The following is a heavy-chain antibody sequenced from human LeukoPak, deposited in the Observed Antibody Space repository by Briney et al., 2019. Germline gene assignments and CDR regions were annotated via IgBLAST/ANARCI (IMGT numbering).Heavy chain of an antibody. CDR2: ISYDGSNK. V-gene: IGHV3-30-3*01. CDR3: ARGLRLGELSPFDY. J-gene: IGHJ4*02. Sequence: GGSLRLSCAASGFTFSSYWMSWVRQAPGKGLEWVAVISYDGSNKYYADSVKGRFTISRDNSKNTLYLQMNSLRAEDTAVYYCARGLRLGELSPFDYWGQGTLVTVSS. CDR1: GFTFSSYW. D-gene: IGHD3-16*02.